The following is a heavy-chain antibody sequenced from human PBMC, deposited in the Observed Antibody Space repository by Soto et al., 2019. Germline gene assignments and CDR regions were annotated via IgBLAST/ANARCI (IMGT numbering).Heavy chain of an antibody. CDR1: GYIFINYY. D-gene: IGHD2-15*01. J-gene: IGHJ4*02. V-gene: IGHV1-46*01. CDR3: ATGHRGYCSGGSCGEFDY. Sequence: ASVKVSCKASGYIFINYYIRWVRQAPGQGLEWIGIINPNGGSTNYAQKFRGRVTMTKDTSTDTVYMELSSLRSEDTAVYYCATGHRGYCSGGSCGEFDYWGQGTLVTVSS. CDR2: INPNGGST.